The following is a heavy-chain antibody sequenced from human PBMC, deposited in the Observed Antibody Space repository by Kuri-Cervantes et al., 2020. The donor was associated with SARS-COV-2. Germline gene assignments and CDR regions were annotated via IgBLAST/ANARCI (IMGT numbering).Heavy chain of an antibody. CDR1: GYIFSDYY. J-gene: IGHJ4*02. D-gene: IGHD3-3*01. CDR3: ARAPLGHAFWSAYLPFDS. V-gene: IGHV1-2*02. CDR2: ISPNSGAT. Sequence: GGSLRLSCKASGYIFSDYYIHWVRQAPGQGPEWMGWISPNSGATNYAPNFQGRVTMTRDTSISTVYMEMNRLTSGDTAVFYCARAPLGHAFWSAYLPFDSWGQGTLVTVSS.